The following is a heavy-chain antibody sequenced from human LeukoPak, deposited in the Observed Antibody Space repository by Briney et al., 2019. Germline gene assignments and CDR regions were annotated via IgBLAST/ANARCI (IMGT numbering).Heavy chain of an antibody. V-gene: IGHV1-18*04. CDR1: GYTFTSYG. Sequence: ASVKVSCKASGYTFTSYGISWVRQAHGQGLEWMGWISAYNGNTNYAQKLQGRVTITTDTSTSTAYMELRSLRSDDTAVYYCARVGQLERRAAFDIWGQGTMVTVSS. CDR2: ISAYNGNT. J-gene: IGHJ3*02. D-gene: IGHD1-1*01. CDR3: ARVGQLERRAAFDI.